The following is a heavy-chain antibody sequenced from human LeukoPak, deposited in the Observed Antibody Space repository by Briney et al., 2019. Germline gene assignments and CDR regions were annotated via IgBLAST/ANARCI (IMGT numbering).Heavy chain of an antibody. CDR3: ARDSTYYYDSGSSGPHYFDN. V-gene: IGHV3-30*01. D-gene: IGHD3-10*01. CDR2: IPSGGTYE. J-gene: IGHJ4*02. Sequence: RGALRLSWAASGFTLSNYAMHWVGQAPGKGLEWVSLIPSGGTYEYYADSVKSRFTIFRDNCKDTFYLQLNSLRAEDTAVYYCARDSTYYYDSGSSGPHYFDNWGQGTPVTVSS. CDR1: GFTLSNYA.